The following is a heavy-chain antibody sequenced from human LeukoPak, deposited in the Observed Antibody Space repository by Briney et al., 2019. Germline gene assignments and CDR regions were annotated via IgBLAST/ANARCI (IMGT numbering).Heavy chain of an antibody. CDR1: GGSFSGYY. CDR2: VYHTGST. V-gene: IGHV4-34*01. Sequence: SETLSLTCAVYGGSFSGYYWNWIRQPPGKGLEWIGEVYHTGSTNYNPSLKSRVTISVDTSKNQFSLKLTSVTAADTAVYYCTSRPSTTTVVTRTDYWGQGTLVTVSS. J-gene: IGHJ4*02. D-gene: IGHD4-23*01. CDR3: TSRPSTTTVVTRTDY.